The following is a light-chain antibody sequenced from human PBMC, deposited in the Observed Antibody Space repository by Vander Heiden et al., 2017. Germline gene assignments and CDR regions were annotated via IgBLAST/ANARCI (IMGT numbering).Light chain of an antibody. CDR3: QAWDSSTVV. CDR2: QDS. Sequence: SYELTQPPSVSVSPGQTASITCSGDKLGDKYACWYQQKPGQSPVLVSYQDSKRPSGIPERFSGSNSGNTATLTISGTQAMDEADYYFQAWDSSTVVFGGGTKLIVL. CDR1: KLGDKY. J-gene: IGLJ2*01. V-gene: IGLV3-1*01.